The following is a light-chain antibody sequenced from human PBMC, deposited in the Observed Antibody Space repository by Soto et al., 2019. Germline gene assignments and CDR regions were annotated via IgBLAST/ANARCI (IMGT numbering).Light chain of an antibody. CDR1: QSVSSY. J-gene: IGKJ5*01. V-gene: IGKV3-11*01. Sequence: EIVLTQSPTTLSLSPAERAILSCRASQSVSSYLAWYQQKPGQAPRLLIYDASNRATGIPARFSGSGSGTDFTLTISSLEPEDFAVYYCQQRSNLITFGQGTRLEIK. CDR2: DAS. CDR3: QQRSNLIT.